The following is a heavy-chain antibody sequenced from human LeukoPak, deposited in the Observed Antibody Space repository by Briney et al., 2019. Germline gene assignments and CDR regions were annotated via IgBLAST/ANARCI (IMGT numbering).Heavy chain of an antibody. V-gene: IGHV3-23*01. CDR3: ARDIRFGWYGPKNAFDI. J-gene: IGHJ3*02. D-gene: IGHD2-15*01. Sequence: PGGSLRLSCAASGFTFSNYGMSWVRQAPGKGLEWVSGIRSSGDSTYYADSVKGRFTISRDNSKNTLYLQMNSLRAEDTAVYYCARDIRFGWYGPKNAFDIWGQGTMVTVSS. CDR2: IRSSGDST. CDR1: GFTFSNYG.